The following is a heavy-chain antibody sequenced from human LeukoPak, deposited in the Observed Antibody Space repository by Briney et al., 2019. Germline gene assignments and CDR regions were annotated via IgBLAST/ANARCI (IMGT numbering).Heavy chain of an antibody. CDR2: ISSDGNKK. CDR1: GFTFRNFA. J-gene: IGHJ4*02. CDR3: VSDVAAAAPLYYLDY. D-gene: IGHD6-13*01. Sequence: GGSLRLSCAASGFTFRNFAMHWVRQPPAKGREGVAFISSDGNKKYFAASVKGRFTISRDNSRDTLYLQMNSLRAEDSAVYYCVSDVAAAAPLYYLDYWGQGTLVTVSS. V-gene: IGHV3-30*04.